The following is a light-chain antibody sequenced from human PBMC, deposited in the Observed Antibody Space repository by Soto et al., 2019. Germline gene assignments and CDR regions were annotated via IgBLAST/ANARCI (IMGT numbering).Light chain of an antibody. CDR3: ERYNNWAPDT. CDR1: QSVGSY. J-gene: IGKJ4*01. V-gene: IGKV3D-15*01. CDR2: DAS. Sequence: IVLTQSPASLSLSPGERATLSCRASQSVGSYLGWYQQKPGQAPRLLIYDASNRATGIPARFSGSGSGTEFTLTIGSLQSEDFSVYYCERYNNWAPDTFGGWAKVEIX.